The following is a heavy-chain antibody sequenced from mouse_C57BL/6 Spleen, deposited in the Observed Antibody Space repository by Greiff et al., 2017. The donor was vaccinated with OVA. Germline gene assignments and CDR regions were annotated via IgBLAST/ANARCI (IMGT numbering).Heavy chain of an antibody. CDR3: AKHDLGGFAY. J-gene: IGHJ3*01. V-gene: IGHV5-6*01. CDR2: ISSGGSYT. Sequence: EVQLVASGGDLVKPGGSLKLSCAASGFTFSSYGMSWVRQTPDNRLEWVATISSGGSYTYYPASVKGRFTISRDNAKNTLYMQMSSRKSEDTAMYYCAKHDLGGFAYWGQGTLVTVSA. CDR1: GFTFSSYG.